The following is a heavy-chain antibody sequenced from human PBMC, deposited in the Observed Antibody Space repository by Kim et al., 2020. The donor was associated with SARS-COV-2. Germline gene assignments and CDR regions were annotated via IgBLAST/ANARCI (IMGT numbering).Heavy chain of an antibody. Sequence: GGSLRLSCTASGFTFSSYAMHWVRQAPGKGLEWVAVISYDGSNKYYADSVKGRFTISRDNSKNTLYLQMNSLRAEDTAVYYCARDGEGIVGDLGAFDYWG. D-gene: IGHD1-26*01. CDR1: GFTFSSYA. CDR3: ARDGEGIVGDLGAFDY. V-gene: IGHV3-30*04. J-gene: IGHJ4*01. CDR2: ISYDGSNK.